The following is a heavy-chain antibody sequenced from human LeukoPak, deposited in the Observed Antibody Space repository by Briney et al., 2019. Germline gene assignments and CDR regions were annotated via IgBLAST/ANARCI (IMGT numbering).Heavy chain of an antibody. CDR2: ISAYNGNT. Sequence: ASVKVSCKASGYTFTSYGISWVRQAPGQGLEWMGWISAYNGNTNYAQKLQGRVTMTTDTSTSTAYMELRSLRSDDTAVYYCARGVHYDYIWGSSGYYYYMDVWGKGTTVTVSS. CDR1: GYTFTSYG. D-gene: IGHD3-16*01. V-gene: IGHV1-18*01. J-gene: IGHJ6*03. CDR3: ARGVHYDYIWGSSGYYYYMDV.